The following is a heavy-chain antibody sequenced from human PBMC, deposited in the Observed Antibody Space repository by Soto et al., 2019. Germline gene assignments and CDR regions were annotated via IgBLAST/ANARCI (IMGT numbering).Heavy chain of an antibody. J-gene: IGHJ2*01. Sequence: QVQLQESGPGLVKPSETLSLTCTVSGGSISSYYWSWIRQPPGKGLEWIGYVYYSGSTDYNPSPKSRVTISVDTSKTPFSLKLSSVTAADTAVYYCARGPGYGAYEGLDWYFDLWGRGTLVTVSS. CDR1: GGSISSYY. V-gene: IGHV4-59*01. CDR2: VYYSGST. CDR3: ARGPGYGAYEGLDWYFDL. D-gene: IGHD4-17*01.